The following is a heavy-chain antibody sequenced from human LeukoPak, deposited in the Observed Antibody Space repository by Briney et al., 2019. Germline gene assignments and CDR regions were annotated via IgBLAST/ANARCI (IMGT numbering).Heavy chain of an antibody. D-gene: IGHD4-17*01. V-gene: IGHV3-48*01. J-gene: IGHJ1*01. CDR1: GFTFSSFS. Sequence: GGSLRLSCAASGFTFSSFSLNWVRQAPGKGLEWVSYISYSTNAIYYADSVKGRFTISRDNSKNTLYLQMSSLRVEDTAVYYCAKKAEAYGDSVTQHWGQGTLVSVSS. CDR2: ISYSTNAI. CDR3: AKKAEAYGDSVTQH.